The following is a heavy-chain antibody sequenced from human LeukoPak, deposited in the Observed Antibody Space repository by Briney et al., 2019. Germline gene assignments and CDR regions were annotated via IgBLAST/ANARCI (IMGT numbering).Heavy chain of an antibody. Sequence: ASETLSLTCTVSGGSISSSTYYWGWIRQPPGQGLEWIGAIYYTGTTYYNPSLRSRVTISVDTSKNHFSLNLSSVTAADTALYYCASAPRQGSIGGLDYWGQGTLVTVSS. J-gene: IGHJ4*02. CDR3: ASAPRQGSIGGLDY. V-gene: IGHV4-39*02. CDR2: IYYTGTT. CDR1: GGSISSSTYY. D-gene: IGHD3-16*01.